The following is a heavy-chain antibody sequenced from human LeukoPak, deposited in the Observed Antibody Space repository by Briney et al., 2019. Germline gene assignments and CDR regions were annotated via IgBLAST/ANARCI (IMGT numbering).Heavy chain of an antibody. CDR2: ISAYNGNT. V-gene: IGHV1-18*01. Sequence: ASVKVSCKASGYTFTSYGISWVRQAPGQGLEWMRWISAYNGNTNYAQKLQGRVTMTTDTSTSTAYMELRSLRSDDTAVYYCARSLQYYYDSSGELDYWGQGTLVTVSS. J-gene: IGHJ4*02. CDR1: GYTFTSYG. D-gene: IGHD3-22*01. CDR3: ARSLQYYYDSSGELDY.